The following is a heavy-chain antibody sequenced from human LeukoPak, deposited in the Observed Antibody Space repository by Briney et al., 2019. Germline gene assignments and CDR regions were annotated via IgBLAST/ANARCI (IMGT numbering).Heavy chain of an antibody. Sequence: GESLKISCKGSGYSFTRYWIGWVRQMPGKGLEWMGIIYPADSDTRYSPSFGGQVTISADKSISTAYLQWSTLMASDTAMYYCARLKMDGDYSTYNRLDPWGQGILVTVSS. CDR2: IYPADSDT. J-gene: IGHJ5*02. CDR3: ARLKMDGDYSTYNRLDP. D-gene: IGHD4-17*01. CDR1: GYSFTRYW. V-gene: IGHV5-51*01.